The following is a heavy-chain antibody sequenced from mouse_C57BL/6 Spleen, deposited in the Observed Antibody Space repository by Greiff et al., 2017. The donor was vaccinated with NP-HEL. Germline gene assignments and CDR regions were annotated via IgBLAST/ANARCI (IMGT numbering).Heavy chain of an antibody. D-gene: IGHD2-4*01. Sequence: QVQLKQSGPELVKPGASVKISCKASGYAFSSSWMNWVKQRPGKGLEWIGRIYPGDGDTNYNGKFKGKATLTADKSSSTAYMQLSSLTSEDSAVYFCARDDYDGGAMGYWGQGTSVTVSS. CDR2: IYPGDGDT. V-gene: IGHV1-82*01. CDR3: ARDDYDGGAMGY. J-gene: IGHJ4*01. CDR1: GYAFSSSW.